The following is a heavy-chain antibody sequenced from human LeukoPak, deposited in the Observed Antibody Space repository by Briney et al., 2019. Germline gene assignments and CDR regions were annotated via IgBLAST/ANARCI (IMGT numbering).Heavy chain of an antibody. J-gene: IGHJ4*02. CDR2: ISGSGGST. Sequence: PGGSLRLSCTASGFTFSSYAMSWVRQAPGKGLEWVSAISGSGGSTYYADSVKGRFTISRDNSKNTLYLQMNSLRAEDTAVYYCAKDVVRGVMWYFDYWGQGTLVTVSS. CDR1: GFTFSSYA. D-gene: IGHD3-10*01. V-gene: IGHV3-23*01. CDR3: AKDVVRGVMWYFDY.